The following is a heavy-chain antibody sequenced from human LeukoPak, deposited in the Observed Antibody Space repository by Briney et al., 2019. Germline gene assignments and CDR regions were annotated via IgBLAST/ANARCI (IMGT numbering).Heavy chain of an antibody. J-gene: IGHJ6*03. Sequence: SGTLSLTCAVSGGSISSSNWWSWVRQPPGKGLEWIGEIYHSGSTNYNPSLKSRVTISVDRSKNQFSLKLSSVTAADTAVYYCARAYYDFWSGSPYYMDVWGKGTTVTVSS. V-gene: IGHV4-4*02. CDR3: ARAYYDFWSGSPYYMDV. CDR2: IYHSGST. CDR1: GGSISSSNW. D-gene: IGHD3-3*01.